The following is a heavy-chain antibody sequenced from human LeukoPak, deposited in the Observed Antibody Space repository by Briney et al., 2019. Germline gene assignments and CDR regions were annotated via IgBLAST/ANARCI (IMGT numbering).Heavy chain of an antibody. Sequence: SQTLSLTCTVSGGSISSGDYYWSWIRQPPGKGLGWVGDFHYSGSTNYNPSLKSRVTISVDTSKNQCSLKLSSVTAADTAVYYCARITGTTLYHYYYMDVWGKGTTVTVSS. CDR3: ARITGTTLYHYYYMDV. D-gene: IGHD1-20*01. V-gene: IGHV4-61*08. CDR2: FHYSGST. J-gene: IGHJ6*03. CDR1: GGSISSGDYY.